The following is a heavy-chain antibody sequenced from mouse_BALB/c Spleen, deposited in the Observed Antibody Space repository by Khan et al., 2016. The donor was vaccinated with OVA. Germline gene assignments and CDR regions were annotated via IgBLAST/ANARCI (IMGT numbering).Heavy chain of an antibody. CDR1: GFNIKDYY. J-gene: IGHJ3*01. CDR2: IDPENGNT. D-gene: IGHD2-3*01. Sequence: VQLQQSGAELVRPGALVNLSCKASGFNIKDYYMHWVKQRPEQGLAGIGWIDPENGNTIYDPKFQGKASITSDTSSKTAYLQLSSLSSDDTAFYCGARDGFSPLFAYSGPGTLVTVSA. CDR3: ARDGFSPLFAY. V-gene: IGHV14-1*02.